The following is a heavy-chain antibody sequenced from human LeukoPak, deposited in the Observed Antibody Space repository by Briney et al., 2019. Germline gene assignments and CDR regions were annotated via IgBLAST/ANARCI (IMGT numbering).Heavy chain of an antibody. V-gene: IGHV4-59*08. D-gene: IGHD3-10*01. CDR2: IYYSGST. Sequence: SETLSLTCTASGDSISSYYWNWIRQSPGKGLEWIGYIYYSGSTNYNPSLKSRVAISVDTSKNQFSLKLTSVTAADTAVYYCARHTSYGHFDYWGQGTLVTVSS. CDR3: ARHTSYGHFDY. CDR1: GDSISSYY. J-gene: IGHJ4*02.